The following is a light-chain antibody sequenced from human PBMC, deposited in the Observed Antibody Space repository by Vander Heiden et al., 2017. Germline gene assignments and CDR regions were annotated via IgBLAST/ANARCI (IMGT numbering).Light chain of an antibody. CDR3: GTWDSSLSAGRV. Sequence: QSVLPQPPSVSAAPGQKVTIPCSGSSSNIGNNYVAWYQQLPGTAPKLLIYENDKRPSGIPDRFSGSKSGTSATLGITGLQTGDEADYYCGTWDSSLSAGRVFGGGTKLTVL. CDR1: SSNIGNNY. J-gene: IGLJ3*02. V-gene: IGLV1-51*02. CDR2: END.